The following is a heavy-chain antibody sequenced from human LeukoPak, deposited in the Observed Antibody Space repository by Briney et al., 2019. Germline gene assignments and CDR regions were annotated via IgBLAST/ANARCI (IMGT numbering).Heavy chain of an antibody. CDR1: GFTFSNYS. CDR3: ARAEALKFRDFDY. V-gene: IGHV3-21*01. J-gene: IGHJ4*02. Sequence: GGSLRLSCAASGFTFSNYSMNWVRQAPGKGLEWVSSISSNGSYKYYADSVKGRFTISRDNDRNSLYLQMSSLRAEDTAIYYCARAEALKFRDFDYWGQGTLVTVSS. CDR2: ISSNGSYK.